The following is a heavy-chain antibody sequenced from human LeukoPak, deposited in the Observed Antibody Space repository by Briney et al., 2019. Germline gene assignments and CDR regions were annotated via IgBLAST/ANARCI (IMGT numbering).Heavy chain of an antibody. Sequence: MTSQTLSLTCNVSGVSISDGRYYWAWIRQYPGRGLEWLGYKYYSGSAKYNPSLKNRLTISVDTPDNQFSLQLTSVTAADTATYYCATPYCSGISCPDVFKTWGQGTMVTVSS. CDR2: KYYSGSA. J-gene: IGHJ3*01. CDR1: GVSISDGRYY. D-gene: IGHD2-2*01. V-gene: IGHV4-31*03. CDR3: ATPYCSGISCPDVFKT.